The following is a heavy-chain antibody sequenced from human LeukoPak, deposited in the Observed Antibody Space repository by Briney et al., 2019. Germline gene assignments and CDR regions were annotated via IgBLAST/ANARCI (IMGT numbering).Heavy chain of an antibody. CDR3: AKVSVGPLSRPTHVALYYGMDV. J-gene: IGHJ6*02. D-gene: IGHD2-8*01. Sequence: GGSLRLSCEASGFTFNKFAMSWVRQAPGKRPEWVSAIGSSGATTFYADSVKGRCTISRDNSKNTVYLEMNSLRAEDTAIYYCAKVSVGPLSRPTHVALYYGMDVWGQGTTVTVSS. CDR2: IGSSGATT. V-gene: IGHV3-23*01. CDR1: GFTFNKFA.